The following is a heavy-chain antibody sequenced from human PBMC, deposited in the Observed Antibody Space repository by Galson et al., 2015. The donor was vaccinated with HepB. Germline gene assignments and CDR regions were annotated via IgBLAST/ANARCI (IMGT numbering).Heavy chain of an antibody. J-gene: IGHJ6*02. Sequence: SVKVSCKASGGSFSNFAISWVRQAPGQGLEWMGGSTPISGTAKYAQSFQGRVTITADESTSTAYMELHSLTSEDTAVYYCASPYCSTNTCYSPLFFYYAMDVWGQGTTVTVSS. CDR2: STPISGTA. D-gene: IGHD2-2*01. V-gene: IGHV1-69*13. CDR3: ASPYCSTNTCYSPLFFYYAMDV. CDR1: GGSFSNFA.